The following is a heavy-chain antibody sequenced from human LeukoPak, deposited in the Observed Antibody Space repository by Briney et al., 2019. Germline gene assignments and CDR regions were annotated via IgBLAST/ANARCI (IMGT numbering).Heavy chain of an antibody. CDR1: GFTFNDYY. V-gene: IGHV3-11*04. CDR3: ASAYDILTGYDY. J-gene: IGHJ4*02. Sequence: GGSLRLSCAASGFTFNDYYMSWIRQAPGKGLEWLSYINIGGTNTHYADSVKGRFTISRDNAKKSLYLQMNSLRAEDTAVYYCASAYDILTGYDYWGQGTLVTVSS. CDR2: INIGGTNT. D-gene: IGHD3-9*01.